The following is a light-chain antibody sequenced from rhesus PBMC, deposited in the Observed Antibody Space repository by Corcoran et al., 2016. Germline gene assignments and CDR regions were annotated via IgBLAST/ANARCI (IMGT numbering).Light chain of an antibody. CDR3: KQHDRSPFT. CDR2: KAS. V-gene: IGKV1-69*01. Sequence: DIQMTQSPSSLSASVGERVTITCRASQGVSNDLAWYQQKPGRAPKLLIFKASNLETGVPSRFSGSGSRTDFTLSITNQQTENFATYYGKQHDRSPFTFGTGTKLDIK. J-gene: IGKJ3*01. CDR1: QGVSND.